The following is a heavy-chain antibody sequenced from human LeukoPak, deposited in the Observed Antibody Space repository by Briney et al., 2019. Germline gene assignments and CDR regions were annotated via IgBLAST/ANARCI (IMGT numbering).Heavy chain of an antibody. CDR1: GFTVSSNY. Sequence: PGGSLRLSCAASGFTVSSNYMSWVRQAPGKGLEWVSVIYSGGSTYYADSVKGRFTISRDNSKNTLYLQMNSLRAEDTAVYHCARSLGTVTGYFDYWGQGTLVTVSS. V-gene: IGHV3-53*01. CDR3: ARSLGTVTGYFDY. D-gene: IGHD4-17*01. CDR2: IYSGGST. J-gene: IGHJ4*02.